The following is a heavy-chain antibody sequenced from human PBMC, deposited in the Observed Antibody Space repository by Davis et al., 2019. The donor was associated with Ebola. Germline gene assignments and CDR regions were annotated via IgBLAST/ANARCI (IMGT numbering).Heavy chain of an antibody. CDR3: ARDLRTTVTPYYFDY. V-gene: IGHV3-21*01. D-gene: IGHD4-17*01. J-gene: IGHJ4*02. Sequence: GESLKISCAASGFTFSSYSMNWVRQAPGKGLEWVSSISSSSSYIYYADSVKGRFTISRDHAKNSLYLQMNSLRAEDTAVYYCARDLRTTVTPYYFDYWGQGTLVTVSS. CDR2: ISSSSSYI. CDR1: GFTFSSYS.